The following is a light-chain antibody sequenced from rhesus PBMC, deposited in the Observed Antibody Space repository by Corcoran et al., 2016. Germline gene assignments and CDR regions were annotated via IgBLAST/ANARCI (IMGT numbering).Light chain of an antibody. Sequence: DIQMTQSPSSLSASAGDRVTITCRASQDISTYLNWYQQKPGKAPKLLIYKASTLQSGVPSRFSGSGSGTDFTLTISSLQPEDFATYYCQQRNSYPLTFGGGTKVEIK. V-gene: IGKV1-25*01. CDR3: QQRNSYPLT. CDR1: QDISTY. CDR2: KAS. J-gene: IGKJ4*01.